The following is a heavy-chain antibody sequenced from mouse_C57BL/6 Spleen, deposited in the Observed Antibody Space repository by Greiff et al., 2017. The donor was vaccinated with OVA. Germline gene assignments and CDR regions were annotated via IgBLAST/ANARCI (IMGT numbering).Heavy chain of an antibody. D-gene: IGHD3-3*01. J-gene: IGHJ4*01. CDR3: ARGTSYAMDY. V-gene: IGHV1-69*01. Sequence: QVQLQQPGAELVMPGASVKLSCKASGYTFTSYWMHWVKQRPGQGLEWIGEIDPSDSYTTYNQKFKGKSTLTVDKSSSTAYMQLSSLTSEDSAVYYCARGTSYAMDYWGRGTSVTVSS. CDR2: IDPSDSYT. CDR1: GYTFTSYW.